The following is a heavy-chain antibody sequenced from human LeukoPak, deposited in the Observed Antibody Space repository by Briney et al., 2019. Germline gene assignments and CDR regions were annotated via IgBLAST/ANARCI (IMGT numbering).Heavy chain of an antibody. Sequence: GGSLRLSCAASGFTFSNAWMSWVRQAPGKGLEWVGRIKSKTDGGTTDNAAPVKGRFTISRDDSKNTLYLQMNSLKTEDTAVYYCTTGSAQKGTYYDFWSGYYNYFDYWGQGTLVTVSS. J-gene: IGHJ4*02. CDR3: TTGSAQKGTYYDFWSGYYNYFDY. D-gene: IGHD3-3*01. V-gene: IGHV3-15*01. CDR2: IKSKTDGGTT. CDR1: GFTFSNAW.